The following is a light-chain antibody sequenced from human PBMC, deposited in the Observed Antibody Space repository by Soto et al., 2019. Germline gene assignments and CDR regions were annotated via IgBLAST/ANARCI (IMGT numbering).Light chain of an antibody. CDR1: QSVTSSL. CDR3: QEYGSSQWT. CDR2: GAS. Sequence: EIVLTQSPGTLSLSPGERATLSCRACQSVTSSLLAWHQQKPGQAPRLLIHGASNRAPGIPDRFSGSGSGTDFTLTISRLEPEDFAVYYCQEYGSSQWTFGQGTKVEIK. V-gene: IGKV3-20*01. J-gene: IGKJ1*01.